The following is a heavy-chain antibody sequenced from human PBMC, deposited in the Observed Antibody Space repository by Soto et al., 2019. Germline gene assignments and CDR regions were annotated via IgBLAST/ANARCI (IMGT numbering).Heavy chain of an antibody. CDR3: AREDRDGYNFDY. D-gene: IGHD5-12*01. J-gene: IGHJ4*02. V-gene: IGHV1-69*01. Sequence: QVQLVQSGAEVKKPGSSVKVSCKASGGTFSSYAISWVRQAPGQGLEWMGGIIPIFGTANYAQKFQGRVTIXAXXXTSTAYMELSSLRSEDTAVYYCAREDRDGYNFDYWGQGTLVTVSS. CDR1: GGTFSSYA. CDR2: IIPIFGTA.